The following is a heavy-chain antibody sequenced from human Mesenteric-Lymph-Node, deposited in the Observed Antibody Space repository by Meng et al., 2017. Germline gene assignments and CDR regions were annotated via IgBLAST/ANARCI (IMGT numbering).Heavy chain of an antibody. V-gene: IGHV4-28*01. CDR3: ARRRVCSGRDC. D-gene: IGHD3-10*02. Sequence: PQASGPRLAHTPDTPSLTCAVSCYSISSSNWWGWIRQPPGKGLEWIGYIYYSGSTYYNPSLQSRVTMFVDTSKNQFSLMLTSVTATDTAVYYCARRRVCSGRDCWGQGTLVTVSS. CDR1: CYSISSSNW. J-gene: IGHJ4*02. CDR2: IYYSGST.